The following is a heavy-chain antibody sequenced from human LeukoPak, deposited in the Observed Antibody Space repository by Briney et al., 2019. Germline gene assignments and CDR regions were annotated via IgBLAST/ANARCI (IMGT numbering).Heavy chain of an antibody. CDR1: GFTFSTYN. Sequence: GGSLRLSCAASGFTFSTYNMNWVRQAPGKGLEWVSSISGSSSYIYYADSVKGRFSISRDNAKNSPYLQMNSLRVEDTAMYYCARVGGGDGSGWSTTDYWGQGTLVTVSS. V-gene: IGHV3-21*01. CDR2: ISGSSSYI. D-gene: IGHD6-19*01. CDR3: ARVGGGDGSGWSTTDY. J-gene: IGHJ4*02.